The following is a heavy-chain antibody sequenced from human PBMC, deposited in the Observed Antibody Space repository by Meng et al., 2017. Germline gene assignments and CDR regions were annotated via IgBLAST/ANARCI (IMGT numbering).Heavy chain of an antibody. CDR1: GLRFTDAL. V-gene: IGHV3-15*04. CDR3: ATGAAAADH. CDR2: IERKSDGGTI. J-gene: IGHJ4*02. D-gene: IGHD6-13*01. Sequence: EVLLGEAGVGLVEPGGSLRLSCVASGLRFTDALMSWVRQAPGKGLEWVGRIERKSDGGTIYYAAPVKGRFTISRDDSKNTLYLQMDSLINEDTAVYFCATGAAAADHWGQGTLVTVSS.